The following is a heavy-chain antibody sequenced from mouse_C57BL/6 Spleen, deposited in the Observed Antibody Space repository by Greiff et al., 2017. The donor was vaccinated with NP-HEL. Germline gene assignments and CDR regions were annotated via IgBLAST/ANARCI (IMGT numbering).Heavy chain of an antibody. CDR1: GGAWTGGA. Sequence: QVQLQQSGAELARHGEEGKREGKEEGGAWTGGAVRGVRERPGQGLEWIGYNTPSSCYTQYHQKFKSKSTLTADKSSSTAYMQLSSLTSEDSAVYYCARGDYYGSSYTWFAYWGQGTLVTVSA. CDR3: ARGDYYGSSYTWFAY. J-gene: IGHJ3*01. D-gene: IGHD1-1*01. V-gene: IGHV1-4*01. CDR2: NTPSSCYT.